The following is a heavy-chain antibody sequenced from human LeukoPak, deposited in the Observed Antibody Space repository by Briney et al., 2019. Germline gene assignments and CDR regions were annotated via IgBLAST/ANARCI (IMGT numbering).Heavy chain of an antibody. CDR2: TYYKSKWYN. V-gene: IGHV6-1*01. D-gene: IGHD1-7*01. CDR3: ARYNWNYKAFDY. CDR1: GYSVSSNSAA. J-gene: IGHJ4*02. Sequence: SQTLSLTCAIYGYSVSSNSAAWNWITQSPSRGLEWMGRTYYKSKWYNDYAVSVKSRITINPDTSKNQFSLQLNSVTPEDTAMYYCARYNWNYKAFDYWGQGTLVTVSS.